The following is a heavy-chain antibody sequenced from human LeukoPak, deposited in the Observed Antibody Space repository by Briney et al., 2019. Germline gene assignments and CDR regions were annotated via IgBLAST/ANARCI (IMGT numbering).Heavy chain of an antibody. Sequence: PGGSLRLSCAASGFTFSSYEMNWVRQAPGKGLEWVSYISSSGSTIYYADSVKGRFTISRDNAKNSLYLQMNSLRAEDTAVYYCARDNVNYYDSSGYYYPTLFDYWGQGTLVTVSS. D-gene: IGHD3-22*01. CDR2: ISSSGSTI. V-gene: IGHV3-48*03. J-gene: IGHJ4*02. CDR3: ARDNVNYYDSSGYYYPTLFDY. CDR1: GFTFSSYE.